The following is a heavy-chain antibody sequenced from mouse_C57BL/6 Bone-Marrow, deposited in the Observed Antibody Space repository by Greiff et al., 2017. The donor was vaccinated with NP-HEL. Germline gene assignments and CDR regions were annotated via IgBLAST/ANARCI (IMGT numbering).Heavy chain of an antibody. CDR3: ARSETGTSGFAY. J-gene: IGHJ3*01. CDR2: IDPANGNT. CDR1: GFNIKNTY. Sequence: VQLKESVAELVRPGASVKLSCTASGFNIKNTYMHWVKQRPEQGLEWIGRIDPANGNTKYAPQFQGKATITADTSSNTAYLQLSSLTSEDTAIYYCARSETGTSGFAYWGQGTLVTVSA. V-gene: IGHV14-3*01. D-gene: IGHD4-1*01.